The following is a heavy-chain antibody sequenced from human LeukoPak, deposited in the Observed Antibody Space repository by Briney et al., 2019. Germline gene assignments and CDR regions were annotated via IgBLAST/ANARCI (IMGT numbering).Heavy chain of an antibody. J-gene: IGHJ3*02. Sequence: PGGSLRLSCAASGFTFSSYGMHWVRQAPGKGLEWVAVISYDGSNKYYADSVKGRFTISRDNSKNTLYLQMNSLRAEDTAVYYCAKDRQWLTYDAFDIWGQGTMVTVSS. CDR1: GFTFSSYG. V-gene: IGHV3-30*18. CDR2: ISYDGSNK. CDR3: AKDRQWLTYDAFDI. D-gene: IGHD6-19*01.